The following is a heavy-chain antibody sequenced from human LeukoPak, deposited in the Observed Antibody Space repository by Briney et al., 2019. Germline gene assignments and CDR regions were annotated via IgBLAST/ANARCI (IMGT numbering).Heavy chain of an antibody. D-gene: IGHD6-19*01. CDR1: GFTFSSYA. CDR2: ISGSGGST. J-gene: IGHJ4*02. V-gene: IGHV3-23*01. Sequence: GGSLRLFCAASGFTFSSYAMSWVRQAPGKGLEWVSAISGSGGSTYYADSVKGRFTISRDNSKNTLYLQMNSLRAEDTAVYYCAKDGAVAGTGTEIDYWGQGTLVTVSS. CDR3: AKDGAVAGTGTEIDY.